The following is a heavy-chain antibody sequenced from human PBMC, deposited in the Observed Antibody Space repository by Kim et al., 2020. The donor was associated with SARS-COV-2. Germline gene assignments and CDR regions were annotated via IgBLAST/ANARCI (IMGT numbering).Heavy chain of an antibody. D-gene: IGHD3-10*01. CDR2: IYYSGST. Sequence: SETLSLTCTVSGGSISSSSYYWGWIRQPPGKGLEWIGSIYYSGSTYYNPSLKSRVTISVDTSKNQFSLKLSSVTAADTAVYYCARVGGITMVRGVSRYYFDYWGQGTLVTVSS. J-gene: IGHJ4*02. CDR1: GGSISSSSYY. V-gene: IGHV4-39*01. CDR3: ARVGGITMVRGVSRYYFDY.